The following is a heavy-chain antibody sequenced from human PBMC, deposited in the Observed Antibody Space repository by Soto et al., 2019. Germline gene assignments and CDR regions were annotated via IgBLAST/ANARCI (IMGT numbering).Heavy chain of an antibody. J-gene: IGHJ3*02. Sequence: QVQLQQWGAGLLKPSETLSLTCAVYGGFVSSGSYYWSWIRQPPGKGLEWIGEMSHSGGTHFNPSLKSPVTISGDTSKDQFSLKMSLVTAADTALFFCARGKRGTATTVVDAFDIWGPGTMVTVSS. D-gene: IGHD1-1*01. CDR3: ARGKRGTATTVVDAFDI. CDR1: GGFVSSGSYY. V-gene: IGHV4-34*01. CDR2: MSHSGGT.